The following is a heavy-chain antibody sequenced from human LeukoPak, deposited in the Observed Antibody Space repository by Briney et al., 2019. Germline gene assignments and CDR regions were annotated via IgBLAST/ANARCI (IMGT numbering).Heavy chain of an antibody. CDR3: ARAPVTAMVHYYYMDV. J-gene: IGHJ6*03. CDR2: IYYSGST. V-gene: IGHV4-59*01. Sequence: TSETLSLTCAVYGGSFSSYYWSWIRQPPGKGLEWIGYIYYSGSTNYNPSLKSRVTISVDTSKNQFSLKLSSVTAADTAVYYCARAPVTAMVHYYYMDVWGKGTTVTVSS. D-gene: IGHD5-18*01. CDR1: GGSFSSYY.